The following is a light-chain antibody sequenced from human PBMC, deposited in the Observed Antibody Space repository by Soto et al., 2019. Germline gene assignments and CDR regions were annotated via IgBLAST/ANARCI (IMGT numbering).Light chain of an antibody. CDR3: SSYTSSSTPYV. CDR2: EVS. CDR1: SSDVVGYNY. J-gene: IGLJ1*01. Sequence: QSVLTQPASVSGSPGQSITSSCTGTSSDVVGYNYVYWYQQHPGKAPKLMIYEVSNRPSGVSNRFSGSKSGNTASLTISGRQAEEEADYYCSSYTSSSTPYVFGTGTKLTVL. V-gene: IGLV2-14*01.